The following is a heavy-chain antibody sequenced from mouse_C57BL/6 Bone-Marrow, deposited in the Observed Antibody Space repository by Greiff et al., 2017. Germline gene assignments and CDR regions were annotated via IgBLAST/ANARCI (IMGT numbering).Heavy chain of an antibody. CDR1: GYTFTSYG. Sequence: VQLQQSGAELARPGASVKLSCKASGYTFTSYGISWVKQRTGQGLEWIGEIYPRSGNTYYNDKFKGKATLTADKSSSTAYMELRSLTSEDSAVYFCARVRPYYYGRGWGQGTTLTVSS. CDR3: ARVRPYYYGRG. J-gene: IGHJ2*01. CDR2: IYPRSGNT. V-gene: IGHV1-81*01. D-gene: IGHD1-1*01.